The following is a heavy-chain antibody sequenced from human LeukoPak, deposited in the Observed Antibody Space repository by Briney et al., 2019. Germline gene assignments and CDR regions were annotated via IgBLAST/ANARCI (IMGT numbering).Heavy chain of an antibody. CDR2: ISYIGST. V-gene: IGHV4-59*11. D-gene: IGHD3-22*01. CDR1: DDSFSSHY. CDR3: ARVPQDYYDSSGYVDY. J-gene: IGHJ4*02. Sequence: SETLSLTCAVSDDSFSSHYWTWIRQPPGKGLERIGYISYIGSTNYNPSLKSRVTISIDTSKNQFSLKLNSVTAADTAVYYCARVPQDYYDSSGYVDYRGQGTLVTVSS.